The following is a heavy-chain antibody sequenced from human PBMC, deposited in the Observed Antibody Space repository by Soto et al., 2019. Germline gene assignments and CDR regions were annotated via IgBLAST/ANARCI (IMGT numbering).Heavy chain of an antibody. CDR2: IIPIFGTA. D-gene: IGHD2-2*01. Sequence: QVQLVQSGAEVKKPGSSVKVSCKASGGTFSSYAISWVRQAPGQGLEWMGGIIPIFGTANYAQKFQGRVTITADESTSTAYMELSSLSSEDTAVYYCARDIVVVPSAPPSWSDPWGQGTLVTVSS. CDR3: ARDIVVVPSAPPSWSDP. J-gene: IGHJ5*02. CDR1: GGTFSSYA. V-gene: IGHV1-69*01.